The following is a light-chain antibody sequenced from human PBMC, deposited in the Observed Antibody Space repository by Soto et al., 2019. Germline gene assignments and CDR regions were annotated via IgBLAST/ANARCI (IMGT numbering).Light chain of an antibody. Sequence: QSVLTQPPSVSAAAGQTVTISCSGSDSNIGSKYVSWYQQVPGAVPKLLIYYDNRRPSGIPDRFSASKSGTSATLGITGLQTGDEADYYCGTWDTSLGGGLFGGGTQLTVL. CDR3: GTWDTSLGGGL. V-gene: IGLV1-51*01. CDR2: YDN. CDR1: DSNIGSKY. J-gene: IGLJ2*01.